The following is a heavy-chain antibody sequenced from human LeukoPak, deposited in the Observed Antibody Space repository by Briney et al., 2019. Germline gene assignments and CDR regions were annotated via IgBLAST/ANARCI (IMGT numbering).Heavy chain of an antibody. Sequence: PGGSLRLSCVASGFTFSSYWATWVRQAPGKGLEWVANIDPDGSHQYYVDSVKGRFTISKDNAKNSPYLQMNSLRAEDTAVYYCARDGGRREDYWGQGALVTVSS. V-gene: IGHV3-7*01. J-gene: IGHJ4*02. CDR2: IDPDGSHQ. CDR1: GFTFSSYW. D-gene: IGHD2-15*01. CDR3: ARDGGRREDY.